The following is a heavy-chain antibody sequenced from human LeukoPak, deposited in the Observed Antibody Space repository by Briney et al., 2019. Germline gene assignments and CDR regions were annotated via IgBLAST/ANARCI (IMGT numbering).Heavy chain of an antibody. CDR2: IYYSGST. V-gene: IGHV4-31*03. Sequence: SETLSLTCTVSGGSISSGGYYWSWIRQHPGKGLEWIGYIYYSGSTYYNPSLKSRVTISVDTSKNQFSLKLSSVTAADTAVYYCATLTTVVTPFYFDYWGQRTLVTVSS. D-gene: IGHD4-23*01. CDR3: ATLTTVVTPFYFDY. CDR1: GGSISSGGYY. J-gene: IGHJ4*02.